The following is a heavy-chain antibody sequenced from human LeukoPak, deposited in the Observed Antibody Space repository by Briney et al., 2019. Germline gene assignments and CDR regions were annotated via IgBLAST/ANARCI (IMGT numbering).Heavy chain of an antibody. D-gene: IGHD3-22*01. CDR2: IKQDGSEK. CDR1: GVIFSSYW. CDR3: ARDYDSSGYDSRLDY. V-gene: IGHV3-7*01. Sequence: GGSLRLSCAASGVIFSSYWMNWVRQAPGKGLEWVANIKQDGSEKNHVGSVKGRFTISRDNAKNSLFLQMNSLRAEDTAVYYCARDYDSSGYDSRLDYWGQGTLVTVSS. J-gene: IGHJ4*02.